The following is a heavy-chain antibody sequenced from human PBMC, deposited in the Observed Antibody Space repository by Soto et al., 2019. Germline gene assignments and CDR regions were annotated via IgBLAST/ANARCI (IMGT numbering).Heavy chain of an antibody. CDR3: AKGFLAGVVTSIDY. CDR2: ISFNSGSI. CDR1: GFTFDYYG. J-gene: IGHJ4*02. D-gene: IGHD3-3*01. V-gene: IGHV3-9*01. Sequence: SLRLSCAASGFTFDYYGMHWGGQAPGKGLEWVSGISFNSGSIGYADSVKGRFTISRDNAKNSLYLQMNSLRAEDTALYYCAKGFLAGVVTSIDYWGQGTLVTVSS.